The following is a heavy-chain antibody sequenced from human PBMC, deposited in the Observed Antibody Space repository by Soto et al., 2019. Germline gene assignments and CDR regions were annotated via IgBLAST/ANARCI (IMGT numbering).Heavy chain of an antibody. V-gene: IGHV4-39*07. CDR3: ARVNLDYVTGMDV. Sequence: PSETLSLTCTVSGGSISSSSYYWGWIRQPPGKGLEWIGSIYYSGNTYYNPSLKSRVTMSLDTSKNQLSLKLTSVTAADTAVYYCARVNLDYVTGMDVWGQGTTVTVSS. CDR1: GGSISSSSYY. CDR2: IYYSGNT. J-gene: IGHJ6*02. D-gene: IGHD4-17*01.